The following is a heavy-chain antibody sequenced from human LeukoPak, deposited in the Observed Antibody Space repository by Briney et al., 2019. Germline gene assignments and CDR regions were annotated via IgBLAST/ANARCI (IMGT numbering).Heavy chain of an antibody. J-gene: IGHJ5*02. Sequence: SETLSLTCTVSGGSISSYYWSWIRQPPGKGLEWIGYIYYSGSTNYNPSLKSRVTISVDTSKNQFSLKLSSVTAADTAVYYCARAHSGDIVVVPAAIGWFDPWGQGTLVTVSS. V-gene: IGHV4-59*01. CDR1: GGSISSYY. CDR3: ARAHSGDIVVVPAAIGWFDP. D-gene: IGHD2-2*01. CDR2: IYYSGST.